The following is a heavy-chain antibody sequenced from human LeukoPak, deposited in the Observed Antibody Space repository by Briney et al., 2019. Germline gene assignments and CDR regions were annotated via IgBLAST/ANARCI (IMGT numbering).Heavy chain of an antibody. CDR2: TYYSGTT. CDR3: ARHLGVAVAADAFDI. V-gene: IGHV4-59*08. D-gene: IGHD6-19*01. Sequence: SETLSLTCAVSSGSISSYYCSWIRQPPGKGLEWIGYTYYSGTTKYNPSLKSRVTISADTSKNQFSLKLRSLTAADTAVYYCARHLGVAVAADAFDIWGQGTMVTVSS. CDR1: SGSISSYY. J-gene: IGHJ3*02.